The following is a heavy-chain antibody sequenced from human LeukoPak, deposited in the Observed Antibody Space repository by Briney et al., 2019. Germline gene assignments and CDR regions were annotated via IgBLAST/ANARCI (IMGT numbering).Heavy chain of an antibody. J-gene: IGHJ4*02. CDR3: ARGNPTNYGAYLYYFDY. Sequence: GASVKISCKASGYTFTTYYMHCVRQAPGQRLEWMGIINPSGGGTNYAQEFQGRVTMTRDTSTSTVYMDLNNLRSDDTAVYYCARGNPTNYGAYLYYFDYWGQGTLVTVSS. CDR2: INPSGGGT. CDR1: GYTFTTYY. D-gene: IGHD4-17*01. V-gene: IGHV1-46*01.